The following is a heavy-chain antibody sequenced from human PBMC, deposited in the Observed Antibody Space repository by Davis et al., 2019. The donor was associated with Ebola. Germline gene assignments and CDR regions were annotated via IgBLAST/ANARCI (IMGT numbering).Heavy chain of an antibody. CDR2: IIPIFGTA. V-gene: IGHV1-69*13. CDR3: ARGSPMTTVTTYFYYYGMDV. Sequence: SVKVSCKASGGTFSSYAISWVRQAPGQGLEWMGGIIPIFGTANYAQKFQGRVTITADESTSTAYMELSSLRSEDTAVYYCARGSPMTTVTTYFYYYGMDVWGQGTTVTVSS. J-gene: IGHJ6*02. CDR1: GGTFSSYA. D-gene: IGHD4-11*01.